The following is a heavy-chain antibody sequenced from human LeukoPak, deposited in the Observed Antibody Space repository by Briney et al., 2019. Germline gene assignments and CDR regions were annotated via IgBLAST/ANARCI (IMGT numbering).Heavy chain of an antibody. CDR3: ARGSNGYFDY. CDR1: GGSISSYY. D-gene: IGHD1-1*01. Sequence: PSETLSLTCTVSGGSISSYYWSWIRQPPGKGLEWIGYIYYSGSTNYNPSLKSRVTISVDTSKNQFSLKLSSVTAADTAVYYCARGSNGYFDYWGQGTLVTVSS. J-gene: IGHJ4*02. CDR2: IYYSGST. V-gene: IGHV4-59*01.